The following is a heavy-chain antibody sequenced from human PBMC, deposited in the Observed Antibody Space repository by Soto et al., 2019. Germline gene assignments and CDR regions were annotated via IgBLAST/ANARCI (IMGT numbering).Heavy chain of an antibody. CDR2: VSHMGVS. J-gene: IGHJ6*03. D-gene: IGHD3-3*01. CDR1: GELYGPYH. Sequence: SETLSLTCDVSGELYGPYHWAWIRQAPGKGLEWIGEVSHMGVSNYNPALMNRVAISVDTPKKQFSLRLTSVTAADTAVYYCASLRLLEGFNYNMDVWGQGTPVTVSS. CDR3: ASLRLLEGFNYNMDV. V-gene: IGHV4-34*01.